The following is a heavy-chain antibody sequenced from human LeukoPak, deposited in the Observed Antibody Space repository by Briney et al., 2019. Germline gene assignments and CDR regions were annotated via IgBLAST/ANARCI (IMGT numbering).Heavy chain of an antibody. J-gene: IGHJ4*02. D-gene: IGHD5-18*01. CDR1: GGSISTYL. Sequence: PSETLSLTCSVSGGSISTYLWSWIRQPAGKGLEWIGHISASGTTNYNASLKSRVTMSADTSKNQFSLRLNSVTAADTAVYYCVREGYNLGTDFWGQGTLVTVSS. V-gene: IGHV4-4*07. CDR2: ISASGTT. CDR3: VREGYNLGTDF.